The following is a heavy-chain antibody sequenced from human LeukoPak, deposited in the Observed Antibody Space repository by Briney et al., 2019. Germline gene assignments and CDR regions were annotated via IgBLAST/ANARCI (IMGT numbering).Heavy chain of an antibody. CDR3: AKGVGCSSTSCLDYFQH. CDR2: ISYDGSNK. V-gene: IGHV3-30*18. D-gene: IGHD2-2*01. CDR1: GFTFSSYG. J-gene: IGHJ1*01. Sequence: GRSLRLSCAASGFTFSSYGMHGVRQAPGKGLEWVAVISYDGSNKYYADSVKGRFTISRDNSKNTLYLQMNSLRAEDTAVYYCAKGVGCSSTSCLDYFQHWGQGTLVTVPS.